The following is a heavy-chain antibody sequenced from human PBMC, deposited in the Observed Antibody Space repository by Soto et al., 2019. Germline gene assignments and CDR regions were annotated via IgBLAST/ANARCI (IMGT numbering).Heavy chain of an antibody. CDR3: ARKAWVTFDY. Sequence: PSVTQGHTYAVSGDSISGSVGWTWVRQPPGKGLEWIGEVFHTGNTNYNPSLKSRVTMSVDKSTNEFSLKVTSVTAADTAIYYCARKAWVTFDYWGQGALVTVPQ. CDR2: VFHTGNT. V-gene: IGHV4-4*02. J-gene: IGHJ4*02. D-gene: IGHD7-27*01. CDR1: GDSISGSVG.